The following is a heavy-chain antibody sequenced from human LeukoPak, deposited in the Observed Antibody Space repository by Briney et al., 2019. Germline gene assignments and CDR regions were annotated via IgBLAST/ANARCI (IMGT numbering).Heavy chain of an antibody. CDR1: GFTFTNYN. V-gene: IGHV3-21*01. D-gene: IGHD6-6*01. CDR2: ISGSSSYM. CDR3: ARAEYSSSSLQSYYYYYGMDV. J-gene: IGHJ6*02. Sequence: KSGGSLRLSCAASGFTFTNYNMNWVRQAPGKGLEWLSSISGSSSYMYYADSVKGRFTISRDNAKNLLYVHMNSLRAEDTAVYYCARAEYSSSSLQSYYYYYGMDVWGQGTTVTVSS.